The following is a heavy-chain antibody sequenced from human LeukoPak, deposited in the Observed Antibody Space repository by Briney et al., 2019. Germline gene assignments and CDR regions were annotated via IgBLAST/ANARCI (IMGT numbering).Heavy chain of an antibody. Sequence: GASVKVSCKASGYTFTGYYMHWVRQAPGQGLEWMGWINPNSGGTNYAQKFQGWVTMTRDTSISTAYMELSSLRSEDTAVYYCARIPRGYSYGQDDYWGQGTLVTVSS. D-gene: IGHD5-18*01. CDR1: GYTFTGYY. CDR3: ARIPRGYSYGQDDY. J-gene: IGHJ4*02. V-gene: IGHV1-2*04. CDR2: INPNSGGT.